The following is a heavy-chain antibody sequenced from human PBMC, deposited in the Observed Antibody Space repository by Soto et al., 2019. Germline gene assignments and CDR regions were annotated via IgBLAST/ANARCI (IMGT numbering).Heavy chain of an antibody. CDR2: ISGSGGST. V-gene: IGHV3-23*01. CDR3: AKGGYSSGWYVKGYGMDV. J-gene: IGHJ6*02. D-gene: IGHD6-19*01. CDR1: GFTFSSYA. Sequence: PGGSLRLSCAASGFTFSSYAMSWVRQAPGKGLEWVSAISGSGGSTYYADSVKGRFTISRDDSKNTLYLQMNSLRTEDTALYYCAKGGYSSGWYVKGYGMDVWGQGTTVTVSS.